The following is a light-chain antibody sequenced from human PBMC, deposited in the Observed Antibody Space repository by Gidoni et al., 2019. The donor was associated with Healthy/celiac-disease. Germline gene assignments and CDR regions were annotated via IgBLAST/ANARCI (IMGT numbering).Light chain of an antibody. CDR3: QQYDNPPLT. J-gene: IGKJ4*01. CDR1: QDISNY. Sequence: DIQMTQSPSSLSAAVGDRVTITCQASQDISNYLHWYQQKPGKAPTLLIYDASNLETGVPSRFSGSGSGTDFTFTISSLQPEDIATYYCQQYDNPPLTCGGGTKVEIK. V-gene: IGKV1-33*01. CDR2: DAS.